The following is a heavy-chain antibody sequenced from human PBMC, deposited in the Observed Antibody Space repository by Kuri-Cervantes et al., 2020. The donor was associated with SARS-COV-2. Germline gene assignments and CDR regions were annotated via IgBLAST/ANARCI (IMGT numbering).Heavy chain of an antibody. V-gene: IGHV1-2*02. J-gene: IGHJ4*02. CDR1: GYTFTGYY. CDR3: ASLGDAGDISTPFDY. Sequence: ASVKVSCKASGYTFTGYYMHWVRQATGQGLEWMGWINPKSGGTNYAQKFQGRVTMTRDMTITTAYMELSRLRSDDTAVYYCASLGDAGDISTPFDYWGQGTLVTVSS. CDR2: INPKSGGT. D-gene: IGHD5-12*01.